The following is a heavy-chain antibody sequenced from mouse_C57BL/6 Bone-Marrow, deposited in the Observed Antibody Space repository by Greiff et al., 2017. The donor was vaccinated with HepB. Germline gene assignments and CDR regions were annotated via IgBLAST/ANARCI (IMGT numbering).Heavy chain of an antibody. D-gene: IGHD3-2*02. J-gene: IGHJ2*01. CDR1: GYTFTNYW. CDR2: IYPGGGYT. Sequence: QVHVKQSGAELVRPGTSVKMSCKASGYTFTNYWIGWAKQRPGHGLEWIGDIYPGGGYTNYNEKFKGKATLTADKSSSTAYMQFSSLTSEDSAIYYCARKGTAQASYFDYWGQGTTLTVSS. CDR3: ARKGTAQASYFDY. V-gene: IGHV1-63*01.